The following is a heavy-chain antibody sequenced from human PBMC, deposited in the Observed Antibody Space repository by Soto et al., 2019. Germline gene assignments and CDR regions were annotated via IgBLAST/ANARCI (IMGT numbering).Heavy chain of an antibody. CDR3: AREQGSYGDYDNY. Sequence: QVQLQESGPGLVKPSETLSLTCTVSGGSVSSGSYYWSWIRQPPGKGLEWIGYIYYSGSTNYNPSLTSRVTISVDTSKNQFSLKLSSVTAADTAVYYCAREQGSYGDYDNYWGQGTLVTVSS. CDR2: IYYSGST. V-gene: IGHV4-61*01. J-gene: IGHJ4*02. D-gene: IGHD4-17*01. CDR1: GGSVSSGSYY.